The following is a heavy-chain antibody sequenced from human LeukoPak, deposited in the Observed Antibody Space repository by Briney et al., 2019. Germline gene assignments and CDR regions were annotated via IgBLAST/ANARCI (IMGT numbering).Heavy chain of an antibody. CDR1: GYTFASYG. J-gene: IGHJ5*02. CDR2: ISAYDGNT. Sequence: ASVKVSCKASGYTFASYGISWVRQAPGQGLEWMGWISAYDGNTNYAQKLQGRVTMTTDKSTSTAYMELRSLRSDDTAVYYCAREEDTYPIWFDPWGQGTLVTVSS. D-gene: IGHD2-15*01. CDR3: AREEDTYPIWFDP. V-gene: IGHV1-18*01.